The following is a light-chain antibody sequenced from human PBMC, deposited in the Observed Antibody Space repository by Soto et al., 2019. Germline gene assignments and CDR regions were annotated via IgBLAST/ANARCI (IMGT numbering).Light chain of an antibody. CDR2: EAS. V-gene: IGLV2-23*01. J-gene: IGLJ1*01. CDR1: SSDVGGYNL. Sequence: QSVLAQPASVSGSPGQSITISCTGTSSDVGGYNLVSWYQQHPGKAPKLMIYEASRRPSGVPNRFSGPKSGNTASLTISGLQAEDEADYYCFSYAGSRIRYVFGTGTKVTVL. CDR3: FSYAGSRIRYV.